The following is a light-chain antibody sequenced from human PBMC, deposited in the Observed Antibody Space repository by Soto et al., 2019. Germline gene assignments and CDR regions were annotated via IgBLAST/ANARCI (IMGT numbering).Light chain of an antibody. CDR2: DVS. J-gene: IGLJ2*01. Sequence: QSVLTQPASVSGSPGQSITISCTGTSRDIGGYNYVSWYQQHPGKAPKVMIFDVSRRPSGISSRFSGSRSGNTASLTISGLQAEDEADYYCSSYTHSTVLFGGGTKLTVL. CDR1: SRDIGGYNY. V-gene: IGLV2-14*01. CDR3: SSYTHSTVL.